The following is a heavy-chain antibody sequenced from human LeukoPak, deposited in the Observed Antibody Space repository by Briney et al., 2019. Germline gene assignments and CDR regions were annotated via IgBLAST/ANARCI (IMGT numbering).Heavy chain of an antibody. CDR2: IYYSGST. D-gene: IGHD6-13*01. V-gene: IGHV4-39*07. CDR3: ARVIWAAAGIWGRRYWFDP. J-gene: IGHJ5*02. Sequence: SETLSLTCTVSGGSISSSSYYWGWIRQPPGKGLEWIGSIYYSGSTYYNPSLKSRVTISVDTSKNQFSLKLSSVTAADTAVYYCARVIWAAAGIWGRRYWFDPWGQGTLVTVSS. CDR1: GGSISSSSYY.